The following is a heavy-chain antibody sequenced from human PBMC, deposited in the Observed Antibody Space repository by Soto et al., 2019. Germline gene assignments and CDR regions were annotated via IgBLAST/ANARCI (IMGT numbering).Heavy chain of an antibody. J-gene: IGHJ5*02. D-gene: IGHD2-2*01. CDR3: AKLSCTSSTCYFPGWFDP. V-gene: IGHV4-31*03. CDR2: VYYSGSS. CDR1: GDSISGGASF. Sequence: SETQSLTCTVSGDSISGGASFWSWIRQPPGKGLEWIANVYYSGSSYYNPSLKSRLTISVDTTKNQFSLQLKSMTAADTAVYYRAKLSCTSSTCYFPGWFDPWGQGTLVTVSS.